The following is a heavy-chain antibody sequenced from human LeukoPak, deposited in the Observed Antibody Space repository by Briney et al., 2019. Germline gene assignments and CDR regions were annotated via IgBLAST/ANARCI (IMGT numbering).Heavy chain of an antibody. V-gene: IGHV4-59*08. CDR3: AGLHFAAAEEFDP. J-gene: IGHJ5*02. D-gene: IGHD6-13*01. Sequence: SETLSLTCTVSGGSLSGHGWSWIRQPPGKGLEWIGYIYYSGNTNYNPSLNTRVTISVDTSKNQFSLNLRSVTAADTAVYYCAGLHFAAAEEFDPWGQGTLVTVSS. CDR1: GGSLSGHG. CDR2: IYYSGNT.